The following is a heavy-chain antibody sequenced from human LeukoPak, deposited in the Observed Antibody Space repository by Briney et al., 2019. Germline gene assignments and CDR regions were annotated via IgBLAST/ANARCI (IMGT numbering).Heavy chain of an antibody. V-gene: IGHV4-59*08. J-gene: IGHJ6*03. CDR3: ARRGTPYYYYYVDV. Sequence: PSETLSLTCTVSGGSMNTYYWSWIRQSPENGLEFIGYIYSSGTSDYNPSLKSRVVISLDTSKSQFSLKMKSVTAADTAVYYCARRGTPYYYYYVDVWGSGTTVTVSS. D-gene: IGHD3-16*01. CDR1: GGSMNTYY. CDR2: IYSSGTS.